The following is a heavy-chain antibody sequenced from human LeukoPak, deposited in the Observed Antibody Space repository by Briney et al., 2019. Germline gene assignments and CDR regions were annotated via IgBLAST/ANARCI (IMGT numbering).Heavy chain of an antibody. V-gene: IGHV3-21*01. J-gene: IGHJ6*03. D-gene: IGHD3-3*01. Sequence: GGSLRLSCAASGFTFSSYSMNWVRQAPGKGLEWVSSISSSSSYIYYADSVKGRFTISRDNAKNSLYLQMNSLRAEDTAVYYCARDPHYDFWSGYSLSYYYYYYMDVWGKGTTVTVSS. CDR2: ISSSSSYI. CDR3: ARDPHYDFWSGYSLSYYYYYYMDV. CDR1: GFTFSSYS.